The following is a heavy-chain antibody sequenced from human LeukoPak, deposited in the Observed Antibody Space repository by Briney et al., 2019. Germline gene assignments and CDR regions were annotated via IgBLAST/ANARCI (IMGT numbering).Heavy chain of an antibody. CDR3: ARGQADSTSCYGYFDL. D-gene: IGHD2-2*01. Sequence: PSETLSLTCAVYGGPFSGYYWSWIRQPPGKGLEWIGEINHRGSTNYNPSLKSRVTISVDTSKNQFSLKLSSVTAADTAVYYCARGQADSTSCYGYFDLWGRGTLVTVSS. CDR1: GGPFSGYY. V-gene: IGHV4-34*01. CDR2: INHRGST. J-gene: IGHJ2*01.